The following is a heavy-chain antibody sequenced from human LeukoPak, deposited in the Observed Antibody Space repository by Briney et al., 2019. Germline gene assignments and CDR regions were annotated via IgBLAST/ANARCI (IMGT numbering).Heavy chain of an antibody. J-gene: IGHJ5*02. CDR3: GRGPASYSSTWYRWFDP. D-gene: IGHD6-13*01. Sequence: PSETLSLTCTVSGGSIGSGSYYWGWIRQPPGKGLEWIGTIYYSGSTYYTPSLKSRVTISVDTSKNQFSLKLSSVTAADTAVYYCGRGPASYSSTWYRWFDPWGQGTLVTVSS. V-gene: IGHV4-39*07. CDR1: GGSIGSGSYY. CDR2: IYYSGST.